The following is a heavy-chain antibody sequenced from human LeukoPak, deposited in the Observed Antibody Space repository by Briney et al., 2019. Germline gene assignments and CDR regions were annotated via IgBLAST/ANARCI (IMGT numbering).Heavy chain of an antibody. J-gene: IGHJ6*03. V-gene: IGHV3-66*01. Sequence: SGGSLRLSCAASGFTVGSNYLTWVRQAPGEGLEWVSVIYSGGNTYYADSVKGRFTISRDNSKNTLYLQMNSLRAEDTAVYYCAKDKETYGGNGGDYYYYYMDVWGKGTTVTVSS. CDR3: AKDKETYGGNGGDYYYYYMDV. CDR1: GFTVGSNY. D-gene: IGHD4-23*01. CDR2: IYSGGNT.